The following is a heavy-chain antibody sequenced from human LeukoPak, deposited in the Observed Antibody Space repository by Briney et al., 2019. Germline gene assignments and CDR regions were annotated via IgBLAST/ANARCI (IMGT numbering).Heavy chain of an antibody. CDR1: GFTFSSYG. CDR3: AKSQYLYGDYYYYYYMDV. J-gene: IGHJ6*03. D-gene: IGHD4-17*01. CDR2: IRFDGSNK. Sequence: PGGPLRLSCAASGFTFSSYGMLWVRQAPGKGLEWVAFIRFDGSNKYYADSVKGRFTISRDNSKNTLYLKMNSLRAEDTAVYYCAKSQYLYGDYYYYYYMDVWGKGTRVTISS. V-gene: IGHV3-30*02.